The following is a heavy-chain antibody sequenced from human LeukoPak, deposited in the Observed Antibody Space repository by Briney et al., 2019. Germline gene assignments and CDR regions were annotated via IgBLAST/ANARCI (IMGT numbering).Heavy chain of an antibody. Sequence: GGSLRLSCAASGFTFSSYAMHWVRQAPGKGLEWVAVISYDGSNKYYADSVKGRFTISRDNSKNTLYLQMNSLRAEDTAVYYCARDLGDSEIYYFGYWGQGTLVTVSS. CDR3: ARDLGDSEIYYFGY. V-gene: IGHV3-30-3*01. D-gene: IGHD2-21*02. J-gene: IGHJ4*02. CDR1: GFTFSSYA. CDR2: ISYDGSNK.